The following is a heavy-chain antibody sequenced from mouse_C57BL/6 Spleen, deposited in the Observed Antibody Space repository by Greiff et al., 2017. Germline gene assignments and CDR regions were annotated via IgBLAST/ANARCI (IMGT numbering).Heavy chain of an antibody. V-gene: IGHV10-1*01. CDR3: VRNHYGPGYYAMDY. CDR1: GFSFNTYA. D-gene: IGHD1-2*01. J-gene: IGHJ4*01. CDR2: IRSKSNNYAT. Sequence: EVHLVESGGGLVQPKGSLKLSCAASGFSFNTYAMNWVRQAPGKGLEWVARIRSKSNNYATYYADSVKDRFTISRDDSESMLYLQMNNLKTEDTAMYYCVRNHYGPGYYAMDYWGQGTSVTVSS.